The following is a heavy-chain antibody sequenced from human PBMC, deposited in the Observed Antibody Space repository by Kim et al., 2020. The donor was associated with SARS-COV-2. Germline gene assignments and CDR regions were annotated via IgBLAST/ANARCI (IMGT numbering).Heavy chain of an antibody. D-gene: IGHD1-26*01. CDR3: ARLGEPVGAPDY. Sequence: YYNPSLKSRVTISVDTSKNQFSLKLSSVTAADTAVYYCARLGEPVGAPDYWGQGTLVTVSS. V-gene: IGHV4-39*01. J-gene: IGHJ4*02.